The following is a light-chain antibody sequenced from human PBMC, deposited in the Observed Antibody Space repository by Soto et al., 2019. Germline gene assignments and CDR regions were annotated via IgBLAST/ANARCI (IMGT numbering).Light chain of an antibody. J-gene: IGKJ2*01. Sequence: DIVMTQSPDSLAVSLGERATINCKSSQSVLYSSNNKNYLAGYQQKPGQPPKLLIYWASTRESGVPDRFSGSGSGAYVTLTISSLQAEDVAVYCCQQYYSTPPGTFGQGTKLEIK. CDR3: QQYYSTPPGT. CDR1: QSVLYSSNNKNY. CDR2: WAS. V-gene: IGKV4-1*01.